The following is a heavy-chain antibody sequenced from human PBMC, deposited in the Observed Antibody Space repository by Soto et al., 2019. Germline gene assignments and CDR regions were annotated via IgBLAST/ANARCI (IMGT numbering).Heavy chain of an antibody. Sequence: EVQLVESGGGLVQPGGSLRLSCAASGFTFSDYWMSWVRQAPGKGLECVANIKTDGSEKYYVDPVKGRFTISRDNVKNSLYLQMNSLRAEDTAVYYCESSMGRGGNDYWGQGTLVAVSS. CDR3: ESSMGRGGNDY. V-gene: IGHV3-7*05. CDR2: IKTDGSEK. D-gene: IGHD3-10*01. CDR1: GFTFSDYW. J-gene: IGHJ4*02.